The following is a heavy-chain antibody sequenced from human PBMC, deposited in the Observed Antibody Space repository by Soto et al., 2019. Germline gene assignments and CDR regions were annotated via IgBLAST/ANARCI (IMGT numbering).Heavy chain of an antibody. CDR2: IYYSGST. D-gene: IGHD6-19*01. J-gene: IGHJ6*02. CDR3: ARQGSGWYYYYGMDV. Sequence: PSETLSLTCTVSGGSISSYYWSWIRQPPGKGLEWIGYIYYSGSTNYNPSLKSRVTISVDTSKNQFSLKLSSVTAADTAVYYCARQGSGWYYYYGMDVWGQGTTVTVSS. CDR1: GGSISSYY. V-gene: IGHV4-59*01.